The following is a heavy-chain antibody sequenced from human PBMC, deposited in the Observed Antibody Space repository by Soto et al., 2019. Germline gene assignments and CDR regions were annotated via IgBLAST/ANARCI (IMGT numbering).Heavy chain of an antibody. Sequence: QVLLVESGGGVVRPGRSLRLSCGASGFRFSKYGMHWVRQAPGEGLEWLSLISHDGSEKWYAESVKGRFTISRDNSKNTLYLQMNRLRGDDTAVYYCAKGYEVSPPVASGWYSNYFYGMDVCGRGTTVTVSS. CDR3: AKGYEVSPPVASGWYSNYFYGMDV. V-gene: IGHV3-30*18. CDR1: GFRFSKYG. CDR2: ISHDGSEK. J-gene: IGHJ6*02. D-gene: IGHD6-19*01.